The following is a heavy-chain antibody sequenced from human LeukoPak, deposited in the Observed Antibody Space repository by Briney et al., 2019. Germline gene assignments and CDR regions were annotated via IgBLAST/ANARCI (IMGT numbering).Heavy chain of an antibody. CDR1: GFTFSSYA. CDR2: ISGSGGST. Sequence: GGSLRLSCVVSGFTFSSYAMSWVRQAPGKGLEWVSGISGSGGSTYYADSVKGRFTISRDNTKNTLYLQMNSLRAEDTAVYYCAKDRGVRGVTYDYWGQGTLVTVSS. J-gene: IGHJ4*02. CDR3: AKDRGVRGVTYDY. V-gene: IGHV3-23*01. D-gene: IGHD3-10*01.